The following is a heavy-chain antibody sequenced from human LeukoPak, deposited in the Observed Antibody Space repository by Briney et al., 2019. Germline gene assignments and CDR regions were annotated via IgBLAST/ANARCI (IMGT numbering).Heavy chain of an antibody. D-gene: IGHD4-17*01. Sequence: SETLSLTCTVSGASIRSNSYYWGWIRQPPGKGLEWIGTIYYTGSTYYNPSLKSRVTISVDTSKNLFSLKLSSVTAADTAVYYCARHVGDYGDYYFDYWGQGTLVTVSS. CDR2: IYYTGST. CDR1: GASIRSNSYY. J-gene: IGHJ4*02. CDR3: ARHVGDYGDYYFDY. V-gene: IGHV4-39*01.